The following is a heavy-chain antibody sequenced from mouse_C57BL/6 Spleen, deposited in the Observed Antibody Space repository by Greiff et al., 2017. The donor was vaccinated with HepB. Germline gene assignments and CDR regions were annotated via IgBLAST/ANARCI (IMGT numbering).Heavy chain of an antibody. CDR3: ARTTVVATRYYFDY. J-gene: IGHJ2*01. Sequence: EVQRVESGGGLVKPGGSLKLSCAASGFTFSDYGMHWVRQAPEKGLEWVAYISSGSSTIYYADTVKGRFTISRDNAKNTLFLQMTSLRSEDTAMYYCARTTVVATRYYFDYWGQGTTLTVSS. D-gene: IGHD1-1*01. CDR1: GFTFSDYG. CDR2: ISSGSSTI. V-gene: IGHV5-17*01.